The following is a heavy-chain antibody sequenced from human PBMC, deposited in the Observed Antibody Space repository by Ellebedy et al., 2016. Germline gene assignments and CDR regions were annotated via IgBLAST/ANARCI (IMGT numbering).Heavy chain of an antibody. CDR2: INQDGSEK. Sequence: GESLKISXATSGFTLSDYYMDWVRQAPGKGLEWVANINQDGSEKRYVDSVKGRFTISRDNAKNSVYLQMNSLRAEDTAVYYCARRNDFDIWGQGTMVTVSS. J-gene: IGHJ3*02. CDR3: ARRNDFDI. CDR1: GFTLSDYY. V-gene: IGHV3-7*01.